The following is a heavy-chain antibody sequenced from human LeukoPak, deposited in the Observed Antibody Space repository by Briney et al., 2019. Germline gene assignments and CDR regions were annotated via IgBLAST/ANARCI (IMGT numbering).Heavy chain of an antibody. Sequence: SETLSLTCAVSGGSISSGGYSWSWIRQPPGKGLEWIGYIYYSGSTNYNPSLKSRVTISVDTSKNQFSLKLSSVTAADTAVYYCARWGDYGGYWFDPWGQGTLVTVSS. J-gene: IGHJ5*02. CDR2: IYYSGST. CDR3: ARWGDYGGYWFDP. CDR1: GGSISSGGYS. V-gene: IGHV4-61*08. D-gene: IGHD4-23*01.